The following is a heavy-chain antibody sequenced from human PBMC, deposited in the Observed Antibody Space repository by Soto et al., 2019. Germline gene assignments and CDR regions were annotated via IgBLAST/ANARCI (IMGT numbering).Heavy chain of an antibody. CDR3: ARGSSSYYDYGMDV. J-gene: IGHJ6*02. CDR2: IYDSGST. Sequence: QLQLQESGSGLVRPSQTLSLTCAVSGDSISRGGYSWTWIRQPPVKALEWIGNIYDSGSTSYNPSLKSRVTISVDRSRNQFSLKLTSVTAADTAVYFCARGSSSYYDYGMDVWGQGTTVTVSS. D-gene: IGHD6-6*01. V-gene: IGHV4-30-2*01. CDR1: GDSISRGGYS.